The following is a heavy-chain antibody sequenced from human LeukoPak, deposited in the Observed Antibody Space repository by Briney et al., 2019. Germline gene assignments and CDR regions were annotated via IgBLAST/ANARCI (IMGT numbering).Heavy chain of an antibody. Sequence: GSSVKVSCKASGGTFSGYAISWVRQAPGQGLEWMGRIIPILGIANYAQKFQGRVTITADKSTSTAYMELSSLRSEDTAVYYCARDIRYYDILTGYPGDAFDIWGQGTMVTVSS. CDR2: IIPILGIA. CDR3: ARDIRYYDILTGYPGDAFDI. D-gene: IGHD3-9*01. J-gene: IGHJ3*02. V-gene: IGHV1-69*04. CDR1: GGTFSGYA.